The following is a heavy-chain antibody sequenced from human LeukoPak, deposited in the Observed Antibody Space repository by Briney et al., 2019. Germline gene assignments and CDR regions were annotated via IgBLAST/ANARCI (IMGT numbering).Heavy chain of an antibody. J-gene: IGHJ6*02. CDR3: ARAHYYGSGSYYTTSYYYYYYGMDV. V-gene: IGHV4-59*02. CDR1: GGSVSSYY. D-gene: IGHD3-10*01. Sequence: SETLSLTCTVSGGSVSSYYWSWIRQPPGKGLEWIGYIYYSGSTNYNPSLKSRVTISVDTSKNQFSLKLSSVTAADTAVYYCARAHYYGSGSYYTTSYYYYYYGMDVWGQGTTVTVSS. CDR2: IYYSGST.